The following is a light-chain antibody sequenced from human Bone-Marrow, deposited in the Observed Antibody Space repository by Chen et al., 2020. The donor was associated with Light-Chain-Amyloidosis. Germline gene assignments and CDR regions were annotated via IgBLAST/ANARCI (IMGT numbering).Light chain of an antibody. V-gene: IGLV1-51*01. CDR3: GAWDNSLSALV. J-gene: IGLJ2*01. CDR2: DND. Sequence: QSVLTQPPSVSAAPGQKVTISCSGSTSNIGSNHISWYQQLPGTAPKLLIYDNDKRPSGIPDRFSGYKAGTSGTLGISGLQPGDEADYYCGAWDNSLSALVFGGGTKLTVL. CDR1: TSNIGSNH.